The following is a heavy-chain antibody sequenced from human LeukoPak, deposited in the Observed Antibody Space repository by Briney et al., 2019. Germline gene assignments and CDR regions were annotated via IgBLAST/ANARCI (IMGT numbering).Heavy chain of an antibody. D-gene: IGHD6-13*01. V-gene: IGHV1-18*01. J-gene: IGHJ4*02. Sequence: ASVKVSCKAAGYIFSIYGITWVRQAPGQGLEWMGWTSAYNGDTHYAQKFQGRVTMTTDTSTNTAYTELRSLTSDDTAVYYCARDPYRSRISAFDHWGQGTLVTVSS. CDR1: GYIFSIYG. CDR3: ARDPYRSRISAFDH. CDR2: TSAYNGDT.